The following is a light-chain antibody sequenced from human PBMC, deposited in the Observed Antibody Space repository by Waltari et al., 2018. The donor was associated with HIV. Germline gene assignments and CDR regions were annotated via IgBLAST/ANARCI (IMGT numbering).Light chain of an antibody. Sequence: QSVLTQPPSASGTPGQRGTISCSGARSDIRSNYVYWYHHLPGPAPKLLIYRNNQRPSGVPDRFSASKSGTSASLAISGLRSEDEADYYCAAWDVSLRGAYVFGTGTKVAVL. J-gene: IGLJ1*01. CDR2: RNN. CDR1: RSDIRSNY. V-gene: IGLV1-47*01. CDR3: AAWDVSLRGAYV.